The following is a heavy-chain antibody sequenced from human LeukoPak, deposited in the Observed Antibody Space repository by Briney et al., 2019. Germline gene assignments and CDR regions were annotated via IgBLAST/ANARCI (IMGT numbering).Heavy chain of an antibody. J-gene: IGHJ4*02. CDR2: ISAYNGNT. D-gene: IGHD3-22*01. CDR3: ARAPRITMIVVVITTGGDFDY. Sequence: ASVKVSCTASGYTFTSYGISWVRQAPGQGLEWMGWISAYNGNTNYAQKLQGRVTMTTDTSTSTAYMELRSLRSDDTAVYYCARAPRITMIVVVITTGGDFDYWGQGTLVTVSS. V-gene: IGHV1-18*01. CDR1: GYTFTSYG.